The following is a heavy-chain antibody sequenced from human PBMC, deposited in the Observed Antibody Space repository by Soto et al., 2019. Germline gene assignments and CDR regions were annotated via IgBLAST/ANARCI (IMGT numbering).Heavy chain of an antibody. CDR3: ARGAYGDSPDYLDY. Sequence: SETLSRTWTVCGLSFSGYYWSWIGQPPGKGLEWIGEINHSGSTNYNPSLKSRVTISVDTSKNQFSLKLSSVTAADTAVYYCARGAYGDSPDYLDYRGQGTLVTVS. CDR2: INHSGST. V-gene: IGHV4-34*01. J-gene: IGHJ4*02. D-gene: IGHD4-17*01. CDR1: GLSFSGYY.